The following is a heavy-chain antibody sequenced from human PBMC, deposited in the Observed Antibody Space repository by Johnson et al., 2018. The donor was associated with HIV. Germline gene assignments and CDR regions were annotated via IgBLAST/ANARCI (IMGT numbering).Heavy chain of an antibody. CDR1: GFTFSSYA. J-gene: IGHJ3*02. V-gene: IGHV3-30*04. Sequence: QVQLVESGGGVVQPGRSLRLSCAASGFTFSSYAMHWVRQAPGKGLEWVAVISYDGSNKYYADSVKGRFTISRDNSKNTLYLQMNSLRAEDTAVYYCAKDRGSGGNLDAFDIWGQGTMVTVSS. CDR3: AKDRGSGGNLDAFDI. D-gene: IGHD4-23*01. CDR2: ISYDGSNK.